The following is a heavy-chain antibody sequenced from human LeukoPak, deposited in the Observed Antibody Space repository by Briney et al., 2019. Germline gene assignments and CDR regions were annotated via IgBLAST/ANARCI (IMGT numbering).Heavy chain of an antibody. CDR1: GGSISSGGYY. V-gene: IGHV4-31*03. J-gene: IGHJ6*02. CDR3: ARRGYSYGYDYYGMDV. Sequence: SETLSLTCTVSGGSISSGGYYWSWIRQHPGKGLEWIGYIYYSGSTYYSPSLKSRVTISVDTSKNQFSLKLSSVTAADTAVYYCARRGYSYGYDYYGMDVWGQGTTVTVSS. D-gene: IGHD5-18*01. CDR2: IYYSGST.